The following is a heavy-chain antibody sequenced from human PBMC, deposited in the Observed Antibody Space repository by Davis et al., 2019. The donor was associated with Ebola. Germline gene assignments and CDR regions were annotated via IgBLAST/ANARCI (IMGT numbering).Heavy chain of an antibody. CDR1: GGSISSSSPY. CDR2: IYYSGTT. J-gene: IGHJ5*01. Sequence: SETLSLTCTVSGGSISSSSPYWGWVRQPPGKGLEWLGSIYYSGTTYQNPSLKSRVTMSADTSKNQFSLTLTSVTAADTAVYYCVRQTGYDLWNRYNWFDSWGQGIVVSVSS. D-gene: IGHD3-3*01. CDR3: VRQTGYDLWNRYNWFDS. V-gene: IGHV4-39*01.